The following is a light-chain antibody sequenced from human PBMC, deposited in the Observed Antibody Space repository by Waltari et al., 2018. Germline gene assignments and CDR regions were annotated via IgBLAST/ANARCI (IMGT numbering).Light chain of an antibody. Sequence: QLVVTQSPSASASLGASVTLTCTLSSGHSSNVIAWLHQHPERGPRYLMKVNSDGSHSKGDEIPDRFSGSSSGAERYLTISNLQSEDEADYYCQTGGHGTWVFGGGTKLTVL. V-gene: IGLV4-69*01. J-gene: IGLJ3*02. CDR3: QTGGHGTWV. CDR1: SGHSSNV. CDR2: VNSDGSH.